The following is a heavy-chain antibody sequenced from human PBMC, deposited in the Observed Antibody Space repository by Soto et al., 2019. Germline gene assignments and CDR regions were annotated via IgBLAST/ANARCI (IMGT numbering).Heavy chain of an antibody. V-gene: IGHV3-23*01. D-gene: IGHD3-3*01. J-gene: IGHJ4*02. CDR1: GFTFSSYA. CDR3: AKELPPYYDFWSGYYY. CDR2: ISGSGGST. Sequence: GGSLRLSCAASGFTFSSYAMSWVRQAPGKGLEWVSAISGSGGSTYYADSVKGRFTISRDNSKNTLYLQMNSLRAEDTAVYYCAKELPPYYDFWSGYYYWGQGTLVTVSS.